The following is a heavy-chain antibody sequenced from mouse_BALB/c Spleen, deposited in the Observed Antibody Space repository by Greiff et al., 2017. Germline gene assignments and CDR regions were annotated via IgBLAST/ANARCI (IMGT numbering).Heavy chain of an antibody. D-gene: IGHD3-2*01. CDR2: IRSKSNNYAT. J-gene: IGHJ4*01. CDR1: GFTFNTYA. CDR3: VRETARAEAMDY. Sequence: EVQVVESGGGLVQPKGSLKLSCAASGFTFNTYAMHWVCQAPGKGLEWVARIRSKSNNYATYYADSVKDRFTISRDDSQSMLYLQMNNLKTEDTAMYYCVRETARAEAMDYWGQGTSVTVSS. V-gene: IGHV10-3*03.